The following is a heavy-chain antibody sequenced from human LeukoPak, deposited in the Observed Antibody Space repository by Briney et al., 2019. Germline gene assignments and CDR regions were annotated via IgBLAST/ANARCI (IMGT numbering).Heavy chain of an antibody. D-gene: IGHD3-3*01. CDR1: GFIFSSYG. CDR3: AKPVLRFLEWSPSYDY. V-gene: IGHV3-30*02. CDR2: IRYDGTDK. J-gene: IGHJ4*02. Sequence: GGSLRLSCAASGFIFSSYGMHWVRQAPGKGLEWVAFIRYDGTDKYYADSVKGRFTISRDNSKNTLYLQMNSLRAEDTAVYYCAKPVLRFLEWSPSYDYWGQGTLVTVSS.